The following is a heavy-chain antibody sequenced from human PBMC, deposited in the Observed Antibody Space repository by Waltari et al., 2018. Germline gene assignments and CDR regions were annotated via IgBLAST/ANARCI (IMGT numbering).Heavy chain of an antibody. V-gene: IGHV3-66*02. CDR3: ARWRSIAFWYFEL. CDR2: IDAVGDT. CDR1: GFAINYND. Sequence: EVRLVESGGDLVRPGGSLRLSCTASGFAINYNDMTWVRQAPGKGLEWVSVIDAVGDTYYADSVKGRFTISRDTSKNEVFLQMNDVRAEDTAVYYCARWRSIAFWYFELWGRGTLVTVSS. D-gene: IGHD3-3*02. J-gene: IGHJ2*01.